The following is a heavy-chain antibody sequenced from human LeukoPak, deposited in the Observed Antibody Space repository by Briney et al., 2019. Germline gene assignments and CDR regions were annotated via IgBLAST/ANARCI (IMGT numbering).Heavy chain of an antibody. D-gene: IGHD6-19*01. Sequence: GGSLRLSCAASGFTFSSHAMGWVRQAPGKGLEWVSSITGSGASTYYADSVKGRFTISRDNSKNTLYLQMNSLRAEDTAVYYCASAIAVADAFDIWGQGTMVTVSS. CDR2: ITGSGAST. V-gene: IGHV3-23*01. J-gene: IGHJ3*02. CDR1: GFTFSSHA. CDR3: ASAIAVADAFDI.